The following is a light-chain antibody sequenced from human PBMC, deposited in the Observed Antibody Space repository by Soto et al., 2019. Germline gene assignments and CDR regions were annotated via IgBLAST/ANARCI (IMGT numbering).Light chain of an antibody. CDR2: WAS. CDR3: QQYYSSPVT. CDR1: QSVLYSSNSKNY. J-gene: IGKJ4*01. Sequence: DIVLTQTPDSLAVSLGERATINCRSSQSVLYSSNSKNYLAWYQQKPGRPPKLLLYWASTRESGVPDRFSGSGSGKVFTLIITSLQAEDVAAYYCQQYYSSPVTFGGGTKVEL. V-gene: IGKV4-1*01.